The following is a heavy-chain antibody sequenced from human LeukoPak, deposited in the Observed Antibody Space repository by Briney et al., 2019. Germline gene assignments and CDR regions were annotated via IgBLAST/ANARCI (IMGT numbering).Heavy chain of an antibody. V-gene: IGHV4-59*08. CDR3: ARTTSFGWFDP. CDR2: IYYSGST. D-gene: IGHD3-3*01. J-gene: IGHJ5*02. Sequence: SETLSLSCAVSGGSISSYYWSWIRQPPGKGLEWIGYIYYSGSTNYNPSLKSRVTISVDTSKNQLSLKLSSVTAADTAVYYCARTTSFGWFDPWGQGTLVTVSS. CDR1: GGSISSYY.